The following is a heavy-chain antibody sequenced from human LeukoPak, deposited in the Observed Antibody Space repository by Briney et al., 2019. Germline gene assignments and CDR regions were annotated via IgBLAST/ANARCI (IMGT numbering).Heavy chain of an antibody. CDR3: AKKTPGTYPFDY. Sequence: GGSLRLSCAASGFTFSSYSMNWVRQAPGKGLEWVSASGTAGDTYYADSVKGRFTISRDDSKNTLYLQMTSLRAEDTAVYYCAKKTPGTYPFDYWGQGTLVTVSP. V-gene: IGHV3-23*01. J-gene: IGHJ4*02. CDR1: GFTFSSYS. CDR2: SGTAGDT. D-gene: IGHD6-13*01.